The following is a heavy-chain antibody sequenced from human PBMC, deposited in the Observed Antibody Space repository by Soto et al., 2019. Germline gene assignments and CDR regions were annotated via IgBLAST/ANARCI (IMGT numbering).Heavy chain of an antibody. Sequence: GESLKISCKGSGYGFTSYWIGWLRQMPGKGLEWVGVIYPGDSYTRYSPSFEGHVTISVDKSVSTAFLQWNSLKASDNAMYYCARHSTSAPKDYWGQGTLVTVS. J-gene: IGHJ4*01. CDR3: ARHSTSAPKDY. CDR2: IYPGDSYT. CDR1: GYGFTSYW. D-gene: IGHD3-10*01. V-gene: IGHV5-51*01.